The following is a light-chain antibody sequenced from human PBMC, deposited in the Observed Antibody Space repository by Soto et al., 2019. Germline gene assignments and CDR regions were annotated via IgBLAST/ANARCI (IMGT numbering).Light chain of an antibody. V-gene: IGKV3-20*01. Sequence: EIVLTQSPGTLSLSPGERATLSCRASQSVSSGYLAWYQQKPGQAPRLLIYGASRRVTGIPDRFSGSGSGTDFTLTISRLESEDFAVYYCQQYGSSPGTFGQGTKGDIK. J-gene: IGKJ1*01. CDR2: GAS. CDR1: QSVSSGY. CDR3: QQYGSSPGT.